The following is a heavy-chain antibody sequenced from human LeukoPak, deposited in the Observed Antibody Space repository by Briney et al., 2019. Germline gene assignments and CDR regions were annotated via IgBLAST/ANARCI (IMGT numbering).Heavy chain of an antibody. CDR3: ARGPRYCTNGVCYYYYYYGMDV. CDR2: IWYDGSNK. J-gene: IGHJ6*02. V-gene: IGHV3-33*01. D-gene: IGHD2-8*01. CDR1: GFTFSSYG. Sequence: PGGYLRLSCAASGFTFSSYGMHWVRQAPGKGLEWMAVIWYDGSNKYYADSVKGRFTISRDNSKNTLYLQMNSLRAEDTAVYYCARGPRYCTNGVCYYYYYYGMDVWGQGTTVTVSS.